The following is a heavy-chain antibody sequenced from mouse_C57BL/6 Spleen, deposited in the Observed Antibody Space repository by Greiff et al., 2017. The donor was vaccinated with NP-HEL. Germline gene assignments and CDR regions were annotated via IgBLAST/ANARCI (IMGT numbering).Heavy chain of an antibody. D-gene: IGHD2-4*01. Sequence: QVQLQQSGAELVRPGASVKLSCKASGYTFTDYYINWVKQRPGQGLEWIARIYPGSGNTYYNEKFKGKATLTAEKSSSTAYMQLSSLTSEDSAVYFCARVHYDYYWYFDVWGTGTTVTVSS. CDR2: IYPGSGNT. J-gene: IGHJ1*03. CDR1: GYTFTDYY. V-gene: IGHV1-76*01. CDR3: ARVHYDYYWYFDV.